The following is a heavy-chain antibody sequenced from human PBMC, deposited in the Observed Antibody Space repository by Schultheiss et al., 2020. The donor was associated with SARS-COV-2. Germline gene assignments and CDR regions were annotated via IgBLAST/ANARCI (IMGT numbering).Heavy chain of an antibody. Sequence: GGSLRLSCAASGFTFSSYAMSWVRQAPGKGLEWVSAISGSGGSTYYADSVKGRFTISRDSSKNTLYLQMNSLRAEDTAVYYCARGGDYDSSGYQYYYYYGMDVWGQGTTVTVSS. CDR2: ISGSGGST. CDR3: ARGGDYDSSGYQYYYYYGMDV. J-gene: IGHJ6*02. CDR1: GFTFSSYA. D-gene: IGHD3-22*01. V-gene: IGHV3-23*01.